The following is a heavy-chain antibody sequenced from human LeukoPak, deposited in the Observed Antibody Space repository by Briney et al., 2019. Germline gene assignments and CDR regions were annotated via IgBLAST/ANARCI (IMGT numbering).Heavy chain of an antibody. CDR3: ARQGSYEDAFDI. Sequence: SETLSLTCTVSGVSISSSSYYWGWIRQPPGKGLEWIGSIYYSGSTYYNPSLKSRVTISVDTSKNQFSLKLSSVTAADTAVYYCARQGSYEDAFDIWGQGTMVTVSS. V-gene: IGHV4-39*01. CDR2: IYYSGST. D-gene: IGHD5-18*01. CDR1: GVSISSSSYY. J-gene: IGHJ3*02.